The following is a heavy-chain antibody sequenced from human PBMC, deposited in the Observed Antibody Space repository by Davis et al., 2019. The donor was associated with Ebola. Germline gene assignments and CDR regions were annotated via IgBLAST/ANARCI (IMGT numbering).Heavy chain of an antibody. D-gene: IGHD1/OR15-1a*01. CDR3: ARARGGSSQTTHYYYYGMDV. J-gene: IGHJ6*02. V-gene: IGHV1-69*06. CDR2: IIPIFGTA. Sequence: SVKVSCKASGGTFSSYAISWVRQAPGQGLEWMGGIIPIFGTANYARKFQGRVTITADKSTSTAYMELSSLRSEDTAVYYCARARGGSSQTTHYYYYGMDVWGQGTTVTVSS. CDR1: GGTFSSYA.